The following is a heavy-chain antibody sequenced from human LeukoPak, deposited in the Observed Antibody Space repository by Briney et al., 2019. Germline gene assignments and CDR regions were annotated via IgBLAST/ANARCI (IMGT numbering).Heavy chain of an antibody. CDR2: VYYSGST. J-gene: IGHJ4*02. V-gene: IGHV4-39*07. Sequence: SETLSLTCTVSGGSISTTNYYWGWIRQSPGKGLEWFGCVYYSGSTYYNPSLKSRVTISVDTSQNQFSLKLSSVTAADTAVYYCARAIAARRRVGWDYFDYWGQGTLVTVSS. CDR3: ARAIAARRRVGWDYFDY. D-gene: IGHD6-6*01. CDR1: GGSISTTNYY.